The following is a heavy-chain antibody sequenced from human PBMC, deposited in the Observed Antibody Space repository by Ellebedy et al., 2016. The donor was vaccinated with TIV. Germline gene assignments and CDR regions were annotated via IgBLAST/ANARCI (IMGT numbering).Heavy chain of an antibody. CDR1: GGSFSGYY. CDR3: ARGRTAMADFDY. V-gene: IGHV4-34*01. J-gene: IGHJ4*02. D-gene: IGHD5-18*01. CDR2: INHSGST. Sequence: SETLSLXXAVYGGSFSGYYWSWIRQPPGKGLEWIGEINHSGSTNYNPSLKSRVTISVDTSKNQFSLKLSSVTAADTAVYYCARGRTAMADFDYWGQGTLVTVSS.